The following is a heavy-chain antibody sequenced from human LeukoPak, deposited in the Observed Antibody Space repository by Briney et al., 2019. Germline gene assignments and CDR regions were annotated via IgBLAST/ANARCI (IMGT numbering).Heavy chain of an antibody. J-gene: IGHJ5*02. CDR1: GFTFSSYS. CDR3: ARGRPLGHWFDP. CDR2: ISSSSSYI. V-gene: IGHV3-21*01. D-gene: IGHD3/OR15-3a*01. Sequence: GGSLRLSCAASGFTFSSYSMNWVRQVPGKGLEWVSSISSSSSYIYYADSVKGRFTISRDNAKNSLYLQMNSLRAEDTAAYYCARGRPLGHWFDPWGQGTLVTVSS.